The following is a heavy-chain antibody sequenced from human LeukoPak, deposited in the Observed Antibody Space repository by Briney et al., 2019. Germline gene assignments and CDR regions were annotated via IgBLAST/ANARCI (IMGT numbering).Heavy chain of an antibody. D-gene: IGHD2-15*01. V-gene: IGHV3-7*03. CDR1: GFTFINAW. Sequence: GGSLRLSCAASGFTFINAWMSWVRQAPGKGLEWVANIKQDGGERYYVDSVKGRFTISRDNAKNSLYLQMNSLRAEDTALYYCARVSGYCSGGSCYSAFDIWGQGTMVTVSS. J-gene: IGHJ3*02. CDR2: IKQDGGER. CDR3: ARVSGYCSGGSCYSAFDI.